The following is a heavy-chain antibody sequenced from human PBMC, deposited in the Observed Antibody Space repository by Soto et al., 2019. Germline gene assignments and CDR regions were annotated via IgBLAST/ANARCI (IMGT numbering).Heavy chain of an antibody. J-gene: IGHJ4*02. CDR2: ISYDGSNK. CDR1: GFTFSSYG. Sequence: QVQLVESGGGVVQPGRSLRLSCAASGFTFSSYGMHWVRQAPGKGLEWVAVISYDGSNKYYADSVKGRFTISRENSKNVLYLKMSSMRAEDTAVYYCAVGGGAFDDWGQGTLGTVSS. V-gene: IGHV3-30*03. CDR3: AVGGGAFDD.